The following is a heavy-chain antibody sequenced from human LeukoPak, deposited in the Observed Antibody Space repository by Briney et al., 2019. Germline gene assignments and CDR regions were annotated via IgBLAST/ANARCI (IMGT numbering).Heavy chain of an antibody. V-gene: IGHV3-21*01. CDR1: GFTFSTYT. D-gene: IGHD3-22*01. Sequence: GGSLRLSCTASGFTFSTYTMNWVRQAPGKGLEWVSSISSSSGYIYYADSVKGRFTVSRDNAENSVYLQMNSLRAEDTAMYYCARKYYYDSSTYYSFDNWGQGTLVTVSP. CDR2: ISSSSGYI. CDR3: ARKYYYDSSTYYSFDN. J-gene: IGHJ4*02.